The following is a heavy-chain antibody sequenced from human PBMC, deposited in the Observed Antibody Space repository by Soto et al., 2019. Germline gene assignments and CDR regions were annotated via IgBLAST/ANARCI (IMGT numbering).Heavy chain of an antibody. V-gene: IGHV1-46*01. CDR1: GYTFTSHY. CDR2: INPSGGST. J-gene: IGHJ3*02. CDR3: ARAAGVAGSGDAFDI. Sequence: GASVKVSCKASGYTFTSHYMHWVRQAPGQGLEWMGIINPSGGSTSYAQKFQGRVTMTRGTSTSTVYMELSSLRSEDTAVYYCARAAGVAGSGDAFDIWGQGTMVTVSS. D-gene: IGHD3-10*01.